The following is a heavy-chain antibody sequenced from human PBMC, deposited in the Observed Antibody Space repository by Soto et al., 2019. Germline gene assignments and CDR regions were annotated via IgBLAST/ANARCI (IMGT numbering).Heavy chain of an antibody. V-gene: IGHV4-59*08. CDR2: IYYSGST. CDR1: GGSISSYY. J-gene: IGHJ2*01. CDR3: ARTQGSGPNWYFDL. Sequence: QVQLQESGPGLVKPSETLSLTCTDSGGSISSYYWSWIRQPPGKGLEWIGYIYYSGSTNYNPSLKSRVTMSVDTSKTQFSLKLSSVTAADTAVYYCARTQGSGPNWYFDLWGRGTLVTVSS.